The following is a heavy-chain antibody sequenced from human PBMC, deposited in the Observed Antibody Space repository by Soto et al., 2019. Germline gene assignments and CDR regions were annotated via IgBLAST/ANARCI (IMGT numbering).Heavy chain of an antibody. CDR1: GFTFGDYA. CDR3: TSDGEAARQPLYFDY. D-gene: IGHD6-6*01. J-gene: IGHJ4*02. CDR2: IRSKAYGGTT. V-gene: IGHV3-49*03. Sequence: FLRLSYTASGFTFGDYAMSWFRQAPGNGLEWVGFIRSKAYGGTTEYAASVKGRFTISRDDSKSIAYLQMNSLKTEDTAVYYCTSDGEAARQPLYFDYWGQGTLVTVSS.